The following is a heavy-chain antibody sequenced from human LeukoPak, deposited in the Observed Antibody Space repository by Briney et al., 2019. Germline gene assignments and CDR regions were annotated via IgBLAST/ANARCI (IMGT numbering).Heavy chain of an antibody. V-gene: IGHV4-59*12. J-gene: IGHJ5*02. CDR3: ARGGVYCSSTSCYATYNWFDP. D-gene: IGHD2-2*01. Sequence: SETLSLTCIVSGGSISSYYWSWIRQPPGKGLEWIGYIYYSGSTNYNPSLKSRVTISVDTSKNQFSLKLSSVTAADTAVYYCARGGVYCSSTSCYATYNWFDPWGQGTLVTVSS. CDR2: IYYSGST. CDR1: GGSISSYY.